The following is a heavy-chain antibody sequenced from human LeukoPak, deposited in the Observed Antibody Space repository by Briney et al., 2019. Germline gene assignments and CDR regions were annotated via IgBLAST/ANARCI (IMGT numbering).Heavy chain of an antibody. CDR3: AREHAPDYGDYYFDY. D-gene: IGHD4-17*01. V-gene: IGHV3-30-3*01. J-gene: IGHJ4*02. Sequence: GRSLRLSCAASGFTFSSYAMHWVRQAPGKGLEWVAVISYDGSNKYYADSVKGRFTISRDNSKNTLYLQMNSLRAEDTAVYYCAREHAPDYGDYYFDYWGQETLVTVSS. CDR2: ISYDGSNK. CDR1: GFTFSSYA.